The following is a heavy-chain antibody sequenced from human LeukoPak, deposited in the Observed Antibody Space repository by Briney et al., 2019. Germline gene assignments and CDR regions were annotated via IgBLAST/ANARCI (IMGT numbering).Heavy chain of an antibody. J-gene: IGHJ5*02. D-gene: IGHD3-10*01. CDR1: GFTFSNYA. CDR3: TTDFPTSDYYGSGSYSP. Sequence: PGGSLRLSCEGSGFTFSNYAMAWVRQAPGKGLEWVSVISGSGYYSYYADSVKGRFTVSRDNSKTTLYLQMNSLKTEDTAVYYCTTDFPTSDYYGSGSYSPWGQGALVTVSS. CDR2: ISGSGYYS. V-gene: IGHV3-23*01.